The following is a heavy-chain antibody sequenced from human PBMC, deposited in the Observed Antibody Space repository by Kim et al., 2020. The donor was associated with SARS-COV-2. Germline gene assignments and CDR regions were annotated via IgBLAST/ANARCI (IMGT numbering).Heavy chain of an antibody. Sequence: SETLSLTCAVYGGSLSDYSWSWIRQPPGKGLEWIGEVNPGGRTNSNPSLKSRVTISLDTSKKQFSLKLRSVTAADTAMYFCAKEVTGYSSSWFDSCGQGTLVTVSS. CDR3: AKEVTGYSSSWFDS. V-gene: IGHV4-34*01. CDR2: VNPGGRT. D-gene: IGHD6-13*01. CDR1: GGSLSDYS. J-gene: IGHJ5*01.